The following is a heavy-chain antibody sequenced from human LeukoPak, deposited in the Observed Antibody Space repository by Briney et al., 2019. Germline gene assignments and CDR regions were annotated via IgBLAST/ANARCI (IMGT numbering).Heavy chain of an antibody. CDR1: GGSISSYY. Sequence: SATLSLTCTVSGGSISSYYWSWIRQPAGKGLEWIGRLYTSGSTNYNPSLKSRVTMSVDTPKNQFSLKLSSVTAADTAVYYCARTPRMNAYDSSGYYYDAFDIWGQGTMVTVSS. CDR3: ARTPRMNAYDSSGYYYDAFDI. D-gene: IGHD3-22*01. CDR2: LYTSGST. V-gene: IGHV4-4*07. J-gene: IGHJ3*02.